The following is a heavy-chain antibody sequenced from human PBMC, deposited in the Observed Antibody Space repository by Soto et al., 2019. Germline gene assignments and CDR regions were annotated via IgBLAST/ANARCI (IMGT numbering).Heavy chain of an antibody. V-gene: IGHV3-11*06. CDR2: SSNSGTFS. J-gene: IGHJ4*02. D-gene: IGHD1-1*01. CDR1: GFTFSDYY. CDR3: ARSGDNYNRLDY. Sequence: QVQLVESGGGLVKPGGSLRLSCEGSGFTFSDYYISWIRQAPGKGLEWISYSSNSGTFSRYADSVKGRFSISRDNTKNLLYLQMNSLRAEDPAVYYCARSGDNYNRLDYWGQGTPVPGSS.